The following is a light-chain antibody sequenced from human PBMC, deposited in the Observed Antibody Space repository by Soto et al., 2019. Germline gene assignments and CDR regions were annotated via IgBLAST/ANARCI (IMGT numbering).Light chain of an antibody. CDR3: CSYAGSYTYV. Sequence: SALTQPRSVSGSPGQSVTISCTGTSSDVGGYNYVSWYQQHPGKAPKLMIYDVSKRPSGAPDRFSGSKSGNTASLTISGLQAEDEADYYCCSYAGSYTYVFGTGTKV. J-gene: IGLJ1*01. V-gene: IGLV2-11*01. CDR1: SSDVGGYNY. CDR2: DVS.